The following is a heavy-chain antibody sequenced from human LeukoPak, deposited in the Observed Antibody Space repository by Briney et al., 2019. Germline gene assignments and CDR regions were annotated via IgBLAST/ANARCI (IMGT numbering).Heavy chain of an antibody. CDR3: ARSLYGDYTPFDY. V-gene: IGHV4-39*07. Sequence: SETLSLTCTVSGGSIRSSYYYWGWIRQPPGKGLEWIGSIYDSGSTYYNPSLKSRVTISVDTSKNQFSLKLSSVTAADTAVYYCARSLYGDYTPFDYWGQGTLVTVSS. D-gene: IGHD4-17*01. J-gene: IGHJ4*02. CDR2: IYDSGST. CDR1: GGSIRSSYYY.